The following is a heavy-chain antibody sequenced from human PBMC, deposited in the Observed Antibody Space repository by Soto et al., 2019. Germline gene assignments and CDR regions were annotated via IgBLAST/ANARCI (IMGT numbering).Heavy chain of an antibody. CDR1: GFTFSSFA. CDR2: ISGSDGRT. J-gene: IGHJ4*02. V-gene: IGHV3-23*01. CDR3: AKGVSQYTPLALFDY. Sequence: PGGSLRLSCAASGFTFSSFAMSWVRQAPGKGLDWVSTISGSDGRTYSTDSVKGRFTISRDNSRNTAYLQMNSLRVEDTAVYYRAKGVSQYTPLALFDYWGRGTLVTVSS. D-gene: IGHD5-18*01.